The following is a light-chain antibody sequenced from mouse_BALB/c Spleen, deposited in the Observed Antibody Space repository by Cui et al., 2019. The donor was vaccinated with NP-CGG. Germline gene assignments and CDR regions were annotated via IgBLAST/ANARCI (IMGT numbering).Light chain of an antibody. V-gene: IGLV1*01. CDR1: TRAVTTSNY. CDR3: ILWYSNHWV. CDR2: GTN. Sequence: QAVVTQESALTTSPGETVTPTCRSSTRAVTTSNYANWVQEKPDHLFTGLIGGTNNRAPGVPDRFSGSLIGDKAALTITGAQTEDEAIYFCILWYSNHWVFGGGTKLTVL. J-gene: IGLJ1*01.